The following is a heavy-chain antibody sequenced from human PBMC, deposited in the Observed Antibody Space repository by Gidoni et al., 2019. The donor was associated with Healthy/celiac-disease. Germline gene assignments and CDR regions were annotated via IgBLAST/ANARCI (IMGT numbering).Heavy chain of an antibody. J-gene: IGHJ6*02. V-gene: IGHV1-69*01. CDR3: AKDIVATITGHHGMDV. CDR2: IIPIFGTA. Sequence: QVQLVQSGAEVKKPGSSVKVSCKASGGTFSSYAISWVRQAPGQGLEWMGGIIPIFGTANYAQKFQGRVTMTADESTSTAYMELSSLRSEDTAVYYCAKDIVATITGHHGMDVWGQGTTVTVSS. D-gene: IGHD5-12*01. CDR1: GGTFSSYA.